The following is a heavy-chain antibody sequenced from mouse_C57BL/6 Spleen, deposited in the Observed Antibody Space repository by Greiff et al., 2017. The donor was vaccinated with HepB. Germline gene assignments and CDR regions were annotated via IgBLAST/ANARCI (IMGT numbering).Heavy chain of an antibody. D-gene: IGHD2-4*01. CDR2: ISGGGGNT. CDR1: GFTFSSYT. Sequence: EVKLVESGGGLVKPGGSLKLSCAASGFTFSSYTMSWVRQTPEKRLEWVATISGGGGNTYYPDSVKGRFTISRDNAKNTLYLQMSSLRSEDTALYYCATYDYYYAMDYWGQGTSVTVSS. CDR3: ATYDYYYAMDY. J-gene: IGHJ4*01. V-gene: IGHV5-9*01.